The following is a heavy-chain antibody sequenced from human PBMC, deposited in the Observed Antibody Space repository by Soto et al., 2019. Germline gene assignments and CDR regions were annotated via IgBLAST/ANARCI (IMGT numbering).Heavy chain of an antibody. CDR1: GFTFSSYG. D-gene: IGHD1-26*01. CDR3: AKDLAPREEKWGAAFDI. Sequence: QVQLVESGGGVVQPGRSLRLSCAASGFTFSSYGMHWVRQAPGKGLEWVAVISYDGSNKYYADSVKGRFTISRDNSKNTLYLQMNSLRAEDTAVYYCAKDLAPREEKWGAAFDIWGQGTMVTVSS. CDR2: ISYDGSNK. V-gene: IGHV3-30*18. J-gene: IGHJ3*02.